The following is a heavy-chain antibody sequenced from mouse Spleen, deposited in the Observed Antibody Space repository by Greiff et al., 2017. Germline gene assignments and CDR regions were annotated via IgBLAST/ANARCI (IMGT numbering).Heavy chain of an antibody. V-gene: IGHV1-55*01. CDR2: IYPGSGST. CDR3: AREGYSPYYFDY. CDR1: GYTFTSYW. Sequence: QVQLQQPGAELVKPGASVKMSCKASGYTFTSYWITWVKQRPGQGLEWIGDIYPGSGSTNYNEKFKSKATLTVDTSSSTAYMQLSSLTSEDSAVYYCAREGYSPYYFDYWGQGTTLTVSS. D-gene: IGHD3-1*01. J-gene: IGHJ2*01.